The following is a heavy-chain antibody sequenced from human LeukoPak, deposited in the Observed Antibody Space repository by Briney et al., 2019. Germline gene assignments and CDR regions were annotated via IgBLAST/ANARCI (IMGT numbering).Heavy chain of an antibody. J-gene: IGHJ4*02. V-gene: IGHV3-48*03. Sequence: PGGSLRLSCAASGFTFSNYEFIWVRQAQGKGLEWVSYISSSGRNIYYADSVKGRFTISRDNAKNSLYLQMNRLRAEDTAVYYCARDLVQLWSKDYWGQGTLVTVSS. CDR1: GFTFSNYE. D-gene: IGHD5-18*01. CDR2: ISSSGRNI. CDR3: ARDLVQLWSKDY.